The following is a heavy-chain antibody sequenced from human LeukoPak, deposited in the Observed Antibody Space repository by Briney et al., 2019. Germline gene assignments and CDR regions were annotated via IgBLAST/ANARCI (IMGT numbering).Heavy chain of an antibody. D-gene: IGHD1-26*01. CDR1: GYNFNSFG. CDR3: AREAYSGNFGYYYYYYYMDV. Sequence: ASVNVSCKASGYNFNSFGITWVRQAPGRGLEWMGWIRVYNGKTQYAEKLQGRVTMTADTTTSTAYMELLSLTSDDTAVYFCAREAYSGNFGYYYYYYYMDVWGKGTTVTISS. V-gene: IGHV1-18*04. CDR2: IRVYNGKT. J-gene: IGHJ6*03.